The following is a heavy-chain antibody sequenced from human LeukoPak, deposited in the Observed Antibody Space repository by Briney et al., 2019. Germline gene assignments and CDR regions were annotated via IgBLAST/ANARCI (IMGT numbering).Heavy chain of an antibody. CDR3: TMIEWERWRG. D-gene: IGHD1-26*01. V-gene: IGHV3-74*03. J-gene: IGHJ4*02. Sequence: GGSLRLSCAASGFTFSSYWMHWVRQGPGKGLVWVSRINSDGSSIMYADFVKGRFTISRDNTKNSLYLQMNSLRAEDTAVYYCTMIEWERWRGWGQGTLVTVSS. CDR2: INSDGSSI. CDR1: GFTFSSYW.